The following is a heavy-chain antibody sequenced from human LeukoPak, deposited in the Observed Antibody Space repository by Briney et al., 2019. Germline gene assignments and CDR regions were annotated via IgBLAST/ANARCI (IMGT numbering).Heavy chain of an antibody. Sequence: PSETLSLTCTVSGGSISSSSYYWGWIRQPPGKGLEWIGSIYYSGSTYYNPSLKSRVTISVDTSKNQFSLKLSSVTAADTAVYYCARGLTGVPAAIAPFDYWGQGTLVTVSS. CDR3: ARGLTGVPAAIAPFDY. J-gene: IGHJ4*02. D-gene: IGHD2-2*01. CDR1: GGSISSSSYY. V-gene: IGHV4-39*01. CDR2: IYYSGST.